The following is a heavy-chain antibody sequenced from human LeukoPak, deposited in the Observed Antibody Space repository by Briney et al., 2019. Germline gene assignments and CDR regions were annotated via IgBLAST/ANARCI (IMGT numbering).Heavy chain of an antibody. V-gene: IGHV1-2*02. Sequence: ASVNVSCKASGYTFTGYYMHWVRQAPGQGLEWMGWINPNSGGTNYAQKFQGRVTMTRDTSISTAYMELSRLRSDDTAVYYCARVNGYSSSWYAYWGQGTLVTVSS. CDR2: INPNSGGT. CDR3: ARVNGYSSSWYAY. CDR1: GYTFTGYY. J-gene: IGHJ4*02. D-gene: IGHD6-13*01.